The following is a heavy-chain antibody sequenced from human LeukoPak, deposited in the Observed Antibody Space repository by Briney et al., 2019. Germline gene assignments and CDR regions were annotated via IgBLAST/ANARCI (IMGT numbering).Heavy chain of an antibody. V-gene: IGHV3-30-3*01. Sequence: GGSLRLSCAASGFTFSTYAMHWVRQAPGKGLEWVAVISYDGSNKYYADSVKGRFTISRDNSKNTLSLQMNSLRAEDTAVYYCARAVVDYDSSDAMDVWGQGTTVTVSS. J-gene: IGHJ6*02. CDR2: ISYDGSNK. CDR3: ARAVVDYDSSDAMDV. D-gene: IGHD3-22*01. CDR1: GFTFSTYA.